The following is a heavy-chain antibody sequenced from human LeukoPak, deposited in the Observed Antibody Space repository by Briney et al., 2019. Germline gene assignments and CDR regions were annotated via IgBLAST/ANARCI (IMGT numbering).Heavy chain of an antibody. D-gene: IGHD2-2*02. J-gene: IGHJ6*03. Sequence: GGSLRLSCAASGFTFDDYGMSWVRQAPGKGLEWVSGINWNGGSTGYADSVKGRFTISRDNAKNSLYLQMNSLRAEDTALYYCARLYDYYYYYYMDVWGKGTTVTVSS. CDR3: ARLYDYYYYYYMDV. CDR1: GFTFDDYG. V-gene: IGHV3-20*04. CDR2: INWNGGST.